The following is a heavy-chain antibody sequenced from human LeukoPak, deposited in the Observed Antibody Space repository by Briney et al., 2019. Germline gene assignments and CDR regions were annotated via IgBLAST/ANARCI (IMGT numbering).Heavy chain of an antibody. Sequence: ASVKVSCKVSGHTLSELPMYWVRQAPGEGLEWMGGFDPENDERIYAQKFRGRVTMTEDTSTNTAYMELSSLRSDDTAVYYCATEVTSIVPDYWGQGTLVTISS. J-gene: IGHJ4*02. CDR2: FDPENDER. V-gene: IGHV1-24*01. CDR1: GHTLSELP. CDR3: ATEVTSIVPDY. D-gene: IGHD2-21*02.